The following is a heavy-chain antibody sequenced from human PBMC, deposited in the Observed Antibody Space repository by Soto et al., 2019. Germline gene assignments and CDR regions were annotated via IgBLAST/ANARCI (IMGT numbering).Heavy chain of an antibody. J-gene: IGHJ6*02. CDR1: GFTVGSHA. V-gene: IGHV3-23*01. CDR2: ISGSGDGT. CDR3: TRSRRSILMVYGFGGMDV. D-gene: IGHD2-8*01. Sequence: VQLLESVGGVVQRGGSLRLSCAASGFTVGSHAMSWVRQAPGKGLEWVSSISGSGDGTYYGDSVKGRFTISRDSSSSTLYLQMDNLRGEDTAVYFCTRSRRSILMVYGFGGMDVWGQGTTVNVSS.